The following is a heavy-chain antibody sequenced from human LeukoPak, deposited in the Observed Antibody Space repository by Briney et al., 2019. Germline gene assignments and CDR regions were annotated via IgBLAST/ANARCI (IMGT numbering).Heavy chain of an antibody. CDR1: GYTFSRYG. Sequence: ASVTVSCTTSGYTFSRYGISWVRQAPGQGLEWMGWISAYNGNTNYAQKFQGRVTMTIDTSTSTAYMELRSLRSDDTAVYYCARDTMVRGGYPRAHDSWGQGTPVTVSS. J-gene: IGHJ4*02. V-gene: IGHV1-18*01. CDR3: ARDTMVRGGYPRAHDS. D-gene: IGHD3-10*01. CDR2: ISAYNGNT.